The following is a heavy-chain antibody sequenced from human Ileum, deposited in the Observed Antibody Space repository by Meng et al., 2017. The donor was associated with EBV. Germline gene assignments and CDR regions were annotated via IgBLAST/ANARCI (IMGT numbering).Heavy chain of an antibody. Sequence: QVQLQEPGPGLGKPSGTRSLTCPVSGDSISSDIWWSWVRQPPGKGLEWIGEVYHRGDTNYNPSLKSRVDISVDKSKNQFYLSLFSVTAADTAVYYCGRDQGRELINHWGQGALVTVSS. CDR1: GDSISSDIW. D-gene: IGHD1-7*01. V-gene: IGHV4-4*02. J-gene: IGHJ4*02. CDR3: GRDQGRELINH. CDR2: VYHRGDT.